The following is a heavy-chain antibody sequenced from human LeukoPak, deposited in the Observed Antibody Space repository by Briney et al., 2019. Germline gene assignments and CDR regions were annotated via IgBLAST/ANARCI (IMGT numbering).Heavy chain of an antibody. J-gene: IGHJ6*02. CDR3: AKDPLRPGFYYYYYGMDV. D-gene: IGHD6-6*01. CDR1: GFTFSSYG. V-gene: IGHV3-23*01. Sequence: PGRALRLSCAASGFTFSSYGMHWVRQAPGKGLEWASAISGSGGSTYYADSVKGLFTISRDNSKNTLYLQMNSLRAEDTAVYYCAKDPLRPGFYYYYYGMDVWGQGTTVTVSS. CDR2: ISGSGGST.